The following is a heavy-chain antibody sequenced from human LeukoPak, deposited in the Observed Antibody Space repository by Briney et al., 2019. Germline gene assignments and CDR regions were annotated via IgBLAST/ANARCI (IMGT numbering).Heavy chain of an antibody. CDR2: ISGSGGST. D-gene: IGHD3-3*01. J-gene: IGHJ4*02. CDR1: GFTFSSYA. V-gene: IGHV3-23*01. CDR3: AKDRDYDFWSGYYWDN. Sequence: GGSLRLSCAASGFTFSSYAMSWVRQAPGRGLEWVSSISGSGGSTYYAASVKGWFTISRDNSKDTLYPQMHSLRGEETGVYFCAKDRDYDFWSGYYWDNWGQGTLVTVSS.